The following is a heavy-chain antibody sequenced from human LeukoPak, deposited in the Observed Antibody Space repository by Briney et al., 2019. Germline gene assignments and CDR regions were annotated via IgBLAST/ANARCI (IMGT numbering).Heavy chain of an antibody. V-gene: IGHV4-34*01. CDR3: ARDNGDYYDSSGYYYEGNWFDP. CDR1: VGSFSGYY. D-gene: IGHD3-22*01. CDR2: INHSGST. Sequence: PSETLSLTCAVYVGSFSGYYWSWIRQTPGKGLEWIGEINHSGSTSYNPSLKSRVTVSVLTSKNQFSLKLSSVTAADTAVYYCARDNGDYYDSSGYYYEGNWFDPWGQGTLVTVSS. J-gene: IGHJ5*02.